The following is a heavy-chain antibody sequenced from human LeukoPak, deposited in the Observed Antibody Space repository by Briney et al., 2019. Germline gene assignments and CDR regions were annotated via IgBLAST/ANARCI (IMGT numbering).Heavy chain of an antibody. CDR1: GGTFSSYA. Sequence: ASVKVSCKASGGTFSSYAISWVRQAPGQGLEWMGGIIPIFGTANYAQKLQGRVTMTTDTSTSTAYMELRSLRSDDTAVYYCARDSSSTSSTYYYGMDVWGQGTTVTVSS. V-gene: IGHV1-69*05. CDR2: IIPIFGTA. CDR3: ARDSSSTSSTYYYGMDV. J-gene: IGHJ6*02. D-gene: IGHD2-2*01.